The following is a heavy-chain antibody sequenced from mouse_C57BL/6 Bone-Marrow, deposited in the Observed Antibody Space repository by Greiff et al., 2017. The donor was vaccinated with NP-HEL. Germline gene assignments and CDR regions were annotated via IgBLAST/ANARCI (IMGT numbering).Heavy chain of an antibody. D-gene: IGHD1-1*01. CDR1: GYTFTSYW. CDR2: IHPNSGST. V-gene: IGHV1-64*01. Sequence: VQLQQPGAELVKPGASVKLSCKASGYTFTSYWMHWVKQRPGQGLAWIGMIHPNSGSTNYNEKFKSKATLTVDKSSSTAYMQLSSLTSEDSAVYYCARCDYGSSSYFDYWGQGTTLTVSS. CDR3: ARCDYGSSSYFDY. J-gene: IGHJ2*01.